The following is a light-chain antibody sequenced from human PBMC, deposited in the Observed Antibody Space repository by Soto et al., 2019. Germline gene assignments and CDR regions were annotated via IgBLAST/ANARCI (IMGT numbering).Light chain of an antibody. CDR2: DVS. V-gene: IGLV2-11*01. J-gene: IGLJ2*01. Sequence: QSALTQPRSVSGSPGQSVTISCTGTSSDVGGYNYVSWYQQHPGKAPKLMIYDVSKRPSGVPDRFSGSKSGNTASLTISGLQAEDEADYYCFSYAGRYTSFGGGTKLTVL. CDR1: SSDVGGYNY. CDR3: FSYAGRYTS.